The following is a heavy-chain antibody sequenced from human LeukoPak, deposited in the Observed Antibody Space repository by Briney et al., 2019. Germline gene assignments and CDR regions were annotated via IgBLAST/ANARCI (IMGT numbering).Heavy chain of an antibody. J-gene: IGHJ5*02. D-gene: IGHD4-17*01. V-gene: IGHV4-38-2*02. CDR1: GYSISSGYY. Sequence: SETLSLTCTVSGYSISSGYYWGWIRQPPGKGLEWIGSIYHSGSTYYNPSLKSRVTISVDPSKNQFSLKLSSVTAADTAVYYCAREDGDYWFDPWGQGTLVTVSS. CDR3: AREDGDYWFDP. CDR2: IYHSGST.